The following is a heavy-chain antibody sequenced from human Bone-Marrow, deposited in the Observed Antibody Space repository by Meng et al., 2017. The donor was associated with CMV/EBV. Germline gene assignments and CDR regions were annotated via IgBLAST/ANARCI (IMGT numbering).Heavy chain of an antibody. CDR1: GLTFSSYA. V-gene: IGHV3-30-3*01. CDR3: ARDGTMIVVGGAFDI. CDR2: ISYDGSNK. J-gene: IGHJ3*02. Sequence: GESLKISCAASGLTFSSYAMHWVRQAPGKGLEWVAAISYDGSNKYYADSVKGRFTISRDNSKNTLYLQMNSLRAEDTAVDYCARDGTMIVVGGAFDIWGQGTMITVSS. D-gene: IGHD3-22*01.